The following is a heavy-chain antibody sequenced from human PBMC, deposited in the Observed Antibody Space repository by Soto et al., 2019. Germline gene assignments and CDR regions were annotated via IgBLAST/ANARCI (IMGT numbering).Heavy chain of an antibody. CDR2: IFHDGTA. Sequence: SETLSLTCAVSGVSISSGNWWTWVRQTPQRGLEYIGEIFHDGTANYYPSFERRVAISVGTSKNQFSLKLTSVTAADTAIYFCARLVYDTRLNYMYFDFWGQGALVTVSS. CDR1: GVSISSGNW. CDR3: ARLVYDTRLNYMYFDF. V-gene: IGHV4-4*02. J-gene: IGHJ4*02. D-gene: IGHD2-8*01.